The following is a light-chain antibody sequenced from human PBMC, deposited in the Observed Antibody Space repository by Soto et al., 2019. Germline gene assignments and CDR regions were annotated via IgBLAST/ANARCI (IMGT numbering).Light chain of an antibody. CDR1: SSDVGGYNY. J-gene: IGLJ1*01. Sequence: QSALTQPASVSGSPGQSITISCTGTSSDVGGYNYVSWYQQRPGKAPKLMIYEVGNRPSGVSNRFSGSKSGNTASLTISGLQAEDEADYYCSSYASSTTYVFGTGTQLTVL. V-gene: IGLV2-14*01. CDR3: SSYASSTTYV. CDR2: EVG.